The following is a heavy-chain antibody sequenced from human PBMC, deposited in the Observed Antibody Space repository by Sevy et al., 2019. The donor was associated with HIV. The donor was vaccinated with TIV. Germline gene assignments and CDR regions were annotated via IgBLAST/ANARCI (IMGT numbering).Heavy chain of an antibody. V-gene: IGHV4-34*01. CDR2: INESGIT. CDR1: DGSFSGYY. CDR3: ARSPPVVVVPGAPSWFDP. D-gene: IGHD2-2*01. J-gene: IGHJ5*02. Sequence: SETLSLTCAVHDGSFSGYYWNWIRQLPGKGLEWIGEINESGITYYNPSLKRRVTISVDTSKKQFPLKLNSVTAADTALYFCARSPPVVVVPGAPSWFDPWGQGTLVTVSS.